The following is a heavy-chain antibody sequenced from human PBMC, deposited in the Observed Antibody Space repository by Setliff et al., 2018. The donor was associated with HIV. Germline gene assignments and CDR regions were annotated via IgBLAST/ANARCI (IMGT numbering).Heavy chain of an antibody. J-gene: IGHJ3*02. CDR3: ATLRIYDSSGYYHGAFDI. CDR1: GFTFSNYD. V-gene: IGHV3-30*03. D-gene: IGHD3-22*01. Sequence: GVSLRLSCAASGFTFSNYDMNWVRQAPGKGLEWVAVISYDGSNKYYADSVKGRFTISRDNSKNTLYLQMNSLRAEDTAVYYCATLRIYDSSGYYHGAFDIWGQGTMVTVSS. CDR2: ISYDGSNK.